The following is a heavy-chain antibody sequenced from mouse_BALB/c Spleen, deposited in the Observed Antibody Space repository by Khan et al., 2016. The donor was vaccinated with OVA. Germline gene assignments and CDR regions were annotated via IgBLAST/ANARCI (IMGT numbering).Heavy chain of an antibody. CDR3: ARDRSYIHRWFAY. CDR1: GFSLTGYG. V-gene: IGHV2-6-7*01. D-gene: IGHD1-1*01. J-gene: IGHJ3*01. CDR2: IWGDGST. Sequence: QVQLKESGPGLVAPSQSLSITCTVSGFSLTGYGVNWVRQPPGKGLEWLGMIWGDGSTDYNSALKSRLSIRKDTSKSQVFLKMNSLPTDYTARYYCARDRSYIHRWFAYWGHVTLVTVSA.